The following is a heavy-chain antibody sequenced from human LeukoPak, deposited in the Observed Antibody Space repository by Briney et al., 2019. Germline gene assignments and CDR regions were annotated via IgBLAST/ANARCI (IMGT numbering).Heavy chain of an antibody. D-gene: IGHD6-13*01. CDR1: GFAFSSYA. J-gene: IGHJ4*02. Sequence: HPGGSLRLSCAASGFAFSSYAMHWVRQAPGKGLEWVAVISYDGSNKYYADSVKGRFTISRDNSKNTLYLQMNSLRAEDTAVYYCARDPGGYSSLLGTFDYWGQGTLVTVSS. CDR3: ARDPGGYSSLLGTFDY. CDR2: ISYDGSNK. V-gene: IGHV3-30*01.